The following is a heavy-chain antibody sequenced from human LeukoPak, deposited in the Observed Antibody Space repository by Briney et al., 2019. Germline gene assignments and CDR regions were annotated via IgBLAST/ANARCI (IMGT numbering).Heavy chain of an antibody. Sequence: GGSLRLSCAASGFTLSDYWMHWVRQAPGKGLVWVSRLNSDGSRIIYADSVKGRFTISRDNAKNTVYLQMNSLRADDTAVYFCARAPQIGFSGFDENYWGQGTLVTVSS. V-gene: IGHV3-74*01. CDR1: GFTLSDYW. D-gene: IGHD5-12*01. J-gene: IGHJ4*02. CDR2: LNSDGSRI. CDR3: ARAPQIGFSGFDENY.